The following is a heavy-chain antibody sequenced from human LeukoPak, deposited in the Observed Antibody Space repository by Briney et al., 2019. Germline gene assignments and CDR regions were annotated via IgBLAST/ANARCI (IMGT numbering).Heavy chain of an antibody. CDR2: ISGSGGST. J-gene: IGHJ3*02. Sequence: GGSLRLSCAASGFTFSSYAMSWVRQAPGKGLEWVSAISGSGGSTYYADSVKGRFTISRDNSKNTLYLQMNSLRAEDRAVYYCAKAIHYDYVWGSYRNDAFDIWGQGTMVTVSS. V-gene: IGHV3-23*01. CDR3: AKAIHYDYVWGSYRNDAFDI. D-gene: IGHD3-16*02. CDR1: GFTFSSYA.